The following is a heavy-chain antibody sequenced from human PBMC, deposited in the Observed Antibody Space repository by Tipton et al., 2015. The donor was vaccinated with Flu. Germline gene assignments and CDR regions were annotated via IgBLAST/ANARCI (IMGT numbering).Heavy chain of an antibody. Sequence: CAASGFTFSSYGMHWVRQAPGKGLEWVAVISYDGSNKYYADSVKGRFTISRDNSKNTLYLQMNSLRAEDTAVYYCAKDPNSSSWGGGDYWGQGTLVTVSS. J-gene: IGHJ4*02. CDR2: ISYDGSNK. CDR1: GFTFSSYG. D-gene: IGHD6-6*01. CDR3: AKDPNSSSWGGGDY. V-gene: IGHV3-30*18.